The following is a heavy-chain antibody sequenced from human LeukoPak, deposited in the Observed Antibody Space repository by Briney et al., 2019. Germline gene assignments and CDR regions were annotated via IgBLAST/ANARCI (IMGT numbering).Heavy chain of an antibody. Sequence: GESLKISCQGSGYSFTSYWIGWVRQMPGKGLEWIGIIYPGDSDTRYSPSFQGQVTISADKSISTAYLQWSSLKASDTAMYYCARRDGVVAAVYYFDCWGQGTLVTVSS. CDR2: IYPGDSDT. V-gene: IGHV5-51*01. J-gene: IGHJ4*02. CDR1: GYSFTSYW. D-gene: IGHD2-15*01. CDR3: ARRDGVVAAVYYFDC.